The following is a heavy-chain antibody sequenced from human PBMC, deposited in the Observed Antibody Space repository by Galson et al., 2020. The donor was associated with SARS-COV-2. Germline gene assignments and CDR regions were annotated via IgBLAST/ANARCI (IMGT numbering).Heavy chain of an antibody. J-gene: IGHJ6*02. CDR1: GYTFTSYA. CDR3: ARDPRRLRCFDWLLSEGMDV. Sequence: ASVKVSCKASGYTFTSYAMNWVRQAPGQGLEWMGWINTNTGNPTYAQGFTGRFVFSLDTSVSTAYLQISSLKAEDTAVYYCARDPRRLRCFDWLLSEGMDVWGQGTTVTVSS. CDR2: INTNTGNP. D-gene: IGHD3-9*01. V-gene: IGHV7-4-1*02.